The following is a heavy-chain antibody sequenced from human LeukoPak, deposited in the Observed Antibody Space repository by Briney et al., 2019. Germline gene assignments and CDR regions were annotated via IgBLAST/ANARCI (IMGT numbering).Heavy chain of an antibody. Sequence: GGSLRLSCAASGFTFSSYSMNWVRQAPGRGLEWVSSISRSSTYIYYADSVKGRFTISRDNAKNSLYLQMNSLRAEDTAVYYCAKDNGDYDSSGYYHPPHDAFDIWGQGTMVTVSS. D-gene: IGHD3-22*01. V-gene: IGHV3-21*04. CDR3: AKDNGDYDSSGYYHPPHDAFDI. J-gene: IGHJ3*02. CDR2: ISRSSTYI. CDR1: GFTFSSYS.